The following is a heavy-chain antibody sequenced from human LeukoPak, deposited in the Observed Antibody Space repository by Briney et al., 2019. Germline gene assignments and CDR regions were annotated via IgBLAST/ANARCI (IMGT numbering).Heavy chain of an antibody. J-gene: IGHJ4*02. V-gene: IGHV3-23*01. CDR2: ISASGDNT. D-gene: IGHD4-17*01. Sequence: SGGSLRLSCDASGFTVNSYAMNWVRQAPGRGLERVSVISASGDNTYYADSVKGRFTISRDDSKNTVYLQMNSLRADDTAVYHCAKGGRRHYGDYVAFWGQGTLVTVSS. CDR1: GFTVNSYA. CDR3: AKGGRRHYGDYVAF.